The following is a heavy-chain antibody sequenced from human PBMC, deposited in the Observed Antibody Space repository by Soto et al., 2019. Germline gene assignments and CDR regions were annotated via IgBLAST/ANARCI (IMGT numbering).Heavy chain of an antibody. CDR1: GYTFTSYG. CDR2: ISAYNGNT. Sequence: QVQLVQSGAEVKKPGASVKVSCKASGYTFTSYGISWVRQAPGQGLEWMGWISAYNGNTNYAQKLQGRVTMTTDPSQSTAYMGRGGLGSDDRAVYFCAGGGGGGGFDYWGQGTLVTVSS. V-gene: IGHV1-18*01. D-gene: IGHD3-16*01. CDR3: AGGGGGGGFDY. J-gene: IGHJ4*02.